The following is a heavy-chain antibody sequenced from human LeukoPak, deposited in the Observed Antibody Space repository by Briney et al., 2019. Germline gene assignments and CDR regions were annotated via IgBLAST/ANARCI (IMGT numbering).Heavy chain of an antibody. CDR1: GFTVSSNY. J-gene: IGHJ3*02. CDR2: IYSGGST. CDR3: ARDSRYFDWLFSI. Sequence: PGGSLLLSCAASGFTVSSNYMSWVRQAPGKGLEGVSVIYSGGSTYYADSVKGRFTISRDNSKNTLYLQMNSLRAEDTAVYYCARDSRYFDWLFSIWGQGTMVTVSS. V-gene: IGHV3-53*01. D-gene: IGHD3-9*01.